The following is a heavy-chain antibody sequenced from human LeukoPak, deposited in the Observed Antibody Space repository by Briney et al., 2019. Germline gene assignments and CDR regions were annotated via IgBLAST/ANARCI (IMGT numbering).Heavy chain of an antibody. CDR2: ISWNSGSI. J-gene: IGHJ4*02. CDR1: GFTFDDYA. CDR3: AKEYTELRWFYPPMD. D-gene: IGHD4-23*01. V-gene: IGHV3-9*01. Sequence: PGGSLRLSCAASGFTFDDYAMHWVRQAPGKGLEWVSGISWNSGSIGYADSVKGRFTISRDNAKNSLYLQMNSLRAEDTAVYYCAKEYTELRWFYPPMDWGQGTLVTVSS.